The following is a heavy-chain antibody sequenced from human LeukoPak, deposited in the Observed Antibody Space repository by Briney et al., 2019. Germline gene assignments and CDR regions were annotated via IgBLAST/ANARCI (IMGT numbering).Heavy chain of an antibody. J-gene: IGHJ4*02. Sequence: ASVTVSCKASGYIIATYYIDWVRQAPGQGLEWMGRINPSGGSTNYARQFQDRVTMTSDTSTTTVYMGLSSLRSEDTAVYFCARVSRDGYYLFDYWGQGTLVTVSS. CDR2: INPSGGST. CDR1: GYIIATYY. CDR3: ARVSRDGYYLFDY. D-gene: IGHD5-24*01. V-gene: IGHV1-46*01.